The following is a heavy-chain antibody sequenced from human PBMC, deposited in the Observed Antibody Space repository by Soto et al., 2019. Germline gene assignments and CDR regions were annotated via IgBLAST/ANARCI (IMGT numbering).Heavy chain of an antibody. D-gene: IGHD6-19*01. V-gene: IGHV3-7*01. CDR1: GFTFSDYW. J-gene: IGHJ3*02. CDR2: IKQDGNEK. Sequence: EVQLVESGGGLVQPGGSLRLSCAVSGFTFSDYWMSWVRQAPGKGLEWVANIKQDGNEKYYVDSVKGRFTISRDNAKNVXXLQRTSRRAEDTAVYYCARGLGSSGWYSPWDAFDIWGQGTMVTVSS. CDR3: ARGLGSSGWYSPWDAFDI.